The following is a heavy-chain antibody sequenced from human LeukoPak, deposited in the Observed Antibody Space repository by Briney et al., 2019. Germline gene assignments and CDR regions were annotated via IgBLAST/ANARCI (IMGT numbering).Heavy chain of an antibody. Sequence: PGGSLRLSCAASGFTFSSYAMHWVRQAPGKGLEWVAVISYDGSNKYYADSVKGRFTISRDNSKNTLYLQMNSLRAEDTAVYYCARAAQETPVSMITFGGVIAPGYWGQGTLVTVSS. CDR2: ISYDGSNK. CDR1: GFTFSSYA. J-gene: IGHJ4*02. D-gene: IGHD3-16*02. CDR3: ARAAQETPVSMITFGGVIAPGY. V-gene: IGHV3-30-3*01.